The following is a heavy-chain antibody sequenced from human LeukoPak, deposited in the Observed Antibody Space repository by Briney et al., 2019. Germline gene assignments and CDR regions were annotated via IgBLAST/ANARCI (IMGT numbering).Heavy chain of an antibody. CDR1: GFTFDDYA. Sequence: PGGSLRLSCAASGFTFDDYAMHWVRQAPGKGLEWVSLISGDGGSTYYADSAKGRFTISRDNSKNSLYLQMNSLRTEDTALYSCAKVSSWSYYYGMDVWGQGTTVTVSS. CDR2: ISGDGGST. J-gene: IGHJ6*02. D-gene: IGHD6-13*01. V-gene: IGHV3-43*02. CDR3: AKVSSWSYYYGMDV.